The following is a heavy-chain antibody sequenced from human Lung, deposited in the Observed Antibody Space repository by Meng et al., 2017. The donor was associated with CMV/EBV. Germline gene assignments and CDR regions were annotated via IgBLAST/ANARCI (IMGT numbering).Heavy chain of an antibody. D-gene: IGHD3-10*01. V-gene: IGHV1-2*02. Sequence: ASXXVSXKASGYTFTGYNIHWVRQAPGQGLEWMGWINPNSGDTKYAQKFQGRVALTRGTSISTAYMELSSLKSDDTAVFFCARLFHTSLGTNYYYGMDVXGQGXAVTVSS. CDR2: INPNSGDT. CDR3: ARLFHTSLGTNYYYGMDV. CDR1: GYTFTGYN. J-gene: IGHJ6*02.